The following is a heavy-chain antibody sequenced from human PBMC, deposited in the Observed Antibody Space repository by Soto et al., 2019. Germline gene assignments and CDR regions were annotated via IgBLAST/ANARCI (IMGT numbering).Heavy chain of an antibody. D-gene: IGHD2-2*01. CDR3: AKDRGYCSSTSCLGQYYYYYGMDV. Sequence: GGSLRLSCAASGFTFSSYGMHWVRQAPGKGLEWVAVISYDGSNKYYADSVKGRFTISRDNSKNTLYLQMNSLRAEDTAVYYCAKDRGYCSSTSCLGQYYYYYGMDVWGQGTTVTVS. CDR2: ISYDGSNK. J-gene: IGHJ6*02. V-gene: IGHV3-30*18. CDR1: GFTFSSYG.